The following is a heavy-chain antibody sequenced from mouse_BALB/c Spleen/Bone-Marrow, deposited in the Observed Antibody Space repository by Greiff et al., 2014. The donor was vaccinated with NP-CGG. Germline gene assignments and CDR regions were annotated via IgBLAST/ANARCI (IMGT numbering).Heavy chain of an antibody. Sequence: DVKLVESGGGSVQPGGSLRLSCATSGFTFTDYYMSWVRQPPGKALEWLGFIRNKAKGYTTGYSASVKGRFTISRDNSQRILYLQMNTLRPEDSATYYCARDENVGIYWYFDVWGAGTTVTVSS. CDR2: IRNKAKGYTT. J-gene: IGHJ1*01. CDR1: GFTFTDYY. V-gene: IGHV7-3*02. CDR3: ARDENVGIYWYFDV.